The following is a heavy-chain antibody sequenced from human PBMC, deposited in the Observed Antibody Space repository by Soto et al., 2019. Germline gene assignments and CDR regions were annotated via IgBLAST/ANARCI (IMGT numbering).Heavy chain of an antibody. CDR2: IIPIFGTA. D-gene: IGHD5-18*01. Sequence: QVQLVQSGAEVKKPGSSVKVSCKASGGTFSSYAISWVRQAPGQGLDWMGGIIPIFGTANYAQQFQGRVTITADESTSTAYMELSSLRSEDTAVYYCARESDTAMVNQELQGGYYFDYWGQGTLVTVSS. CDR1: GGTFSSYA. CDR3: ARESDTAMVNQELQGGYYFDY. V-gene: IGHV1-69*12. J-gene: IGHJ4*02.